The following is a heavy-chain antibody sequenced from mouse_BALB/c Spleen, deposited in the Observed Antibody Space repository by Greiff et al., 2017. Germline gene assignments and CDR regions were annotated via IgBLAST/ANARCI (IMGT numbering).Heavy chain of an antibody. V-gene: IGHV5-6-4*01. CDR2: ISSGGSYT. J-gene: IGHJ4*01. D-gene: IGHD3-3*01. CDR3: TREGTGAMDY. CDR1: GFTFSSYT. Sequence: EVKLVESGGGLVKPGGSLKLSCAASGFTFSSYTMSWVRQTPEKRLEWVATISSGGSYTYYPDSVKGRFTISRDNAKNTLYLQMSSLKSEDTAMYYCTREGTGAMDYWGQGTSVTVSS.